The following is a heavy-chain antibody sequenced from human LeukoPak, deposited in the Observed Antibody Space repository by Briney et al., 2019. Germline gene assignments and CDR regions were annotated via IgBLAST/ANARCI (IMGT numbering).Heavy chain of an antibody. D-gene: IGHD6-19*01. CDR3: ATPGGGFSTAVAGGAYFDY. J-gene: IGHJ4*02. V-gene: IGHV1-2*02. CDR2: INPNSGGT. CDR1: GYTFTGYY. Sequence: ASVKVSCKASGYTFTGYYMHWVRQAPGQGLEWMGWINPNSGGTNYAQKFQGRVTMTRDTSISTAYMELSRLRSDDTAVYYCATPGGGFSTAVAGGAYFDYWGQGTLVTVSS.